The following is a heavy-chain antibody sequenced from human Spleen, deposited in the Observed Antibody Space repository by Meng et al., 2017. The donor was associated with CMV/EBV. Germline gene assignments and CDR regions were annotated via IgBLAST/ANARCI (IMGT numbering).Heavy chain of an antibody. Sequence: GESLKISCAASGFTFSSYSMNWVRQAPEKGLEWVSSISSSSNYINYADSVKGRFTISRDNARNSVYLQMNSLRAGDTAVYYCAREGQQLIYYYGMDVWGQGTTVTVSS. CDR3: AREGQQLIYYYGMDV. CDR1: GFTFSSYS. V-gene: IGHV3-21*01. CDR2: ISSSSNYI. D-gene: IGHD6-13*01. J-gene: IGHJ6*02.